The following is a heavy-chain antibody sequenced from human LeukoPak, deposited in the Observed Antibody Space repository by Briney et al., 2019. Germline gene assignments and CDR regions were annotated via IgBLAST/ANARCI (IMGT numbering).Heavy chain of an antibody. CDR3: ARVPSSFGSSTWYFDL. V-gene: IGHV4-59*01. CDR1: GGSLSGYY. J-gene: IGHJ2*01. Sequence: SETLSLTCTVSGGSLSGYYWSWIRQPPGKGLEWIGSIYYGGGTNYNPSLKSRVTISVDTKNQFSLRLTSVTAADTAVYYCARVPSSFGSSTWYFDLWGRGTLVTVSS. D-gene: IGHD3-10*01. CDR2: IYYGGGT.